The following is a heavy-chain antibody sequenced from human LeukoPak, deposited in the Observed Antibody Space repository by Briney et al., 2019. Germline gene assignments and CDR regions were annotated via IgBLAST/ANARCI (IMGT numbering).Heavy chain of an antibody. CDR3: ARRARFLEWYMGHYYMDV. CDR2: INHSGST. Sequence: PSETLSLTCAVYGGSFSGYYWSWIRQPPGKGLEWIGEINHSGSTNYNPSLKSRDTISVDTSKNQFSLKLSSVTAADTAVYYCARRARFLEWYMGHYYMDVWGKGTTVTVSS. CDR1: GGSFSGYY. D-gene: IGHD3-3*01. V-gene: IGHV4-34*01. J-gene: IGHJ6*03.